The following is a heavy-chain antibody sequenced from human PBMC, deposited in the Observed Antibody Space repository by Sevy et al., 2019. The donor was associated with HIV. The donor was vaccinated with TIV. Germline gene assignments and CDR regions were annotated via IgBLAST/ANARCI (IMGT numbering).Heavy chain of an antibody. V-gene: IGHV3-7*01. Sequence: GGSLRLSCAASGFTFSSYWMTWVRQAPGKGLEWVTNIKQDMSEKYYADSVKGRFTISRDNARNSLYLQMEGLRAEDTAVYYWARAQQVTMLVVIGGLYFDFWGQGTLVTVSS. D-gene: IGHD3-22*01. CDR2: IKQDMSEK. CDR1: GFTFSSYW. CDR3: ARAQQVTMLVVIGGLYFDF. J-gene: IGHJ4*02.